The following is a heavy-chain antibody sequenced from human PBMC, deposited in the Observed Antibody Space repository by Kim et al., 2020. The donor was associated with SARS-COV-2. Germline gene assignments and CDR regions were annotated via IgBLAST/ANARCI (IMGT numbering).Heavy chain of an antibody. CDR3: ARARIVVVIATPTYYFDY. CDR1: GGSISSGGYY. V-gene: IGHV4-31*03. CDR2: IYYSGST. J-gene: IGHJ4*02. D-gene: IGHD2-21*01. Sequence: SETLSLTCTVSGGSISSGGYYWSWIRQHPGKGLEWIGYIYYSGSTYYNPSLKSRVTISVDTSKNQFSLKLSSVTAADTAVYYCARARIVVVIATPTYYFDYWGQGTLVTVSS.